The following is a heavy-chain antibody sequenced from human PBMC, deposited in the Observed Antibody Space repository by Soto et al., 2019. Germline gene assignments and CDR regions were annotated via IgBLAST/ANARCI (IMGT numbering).Heavy chain of an antibody. Sequence: SSYAMTSGRPAPGKGLEWVAGISVSGGSTNYAVSVKGRFTISRDNDKNTVYLQMNSLRAEDTAVYYCAKGDYDIFDAFDIWGQGTMVTVSS. CDR3: AKGDYDIFDAFDI. CDR1: SSYA. CDR2: ISVSGGST. V-gene: IGHV3-23*01. D-gene: IGHD3-9*01. J-gene: IGHJ3*02.